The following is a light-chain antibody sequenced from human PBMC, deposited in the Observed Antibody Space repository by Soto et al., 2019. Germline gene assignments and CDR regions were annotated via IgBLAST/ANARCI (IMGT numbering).Light chain of an antibody. CDR3: TSYTTTGTYV. CDR2: DVS. Sequence: QSVLTQPASVSGSPGQSITISCTGASSDLVDYNYVSWYQQHPGKAPKLMIYDVSSRPSGVSDRFSGSKSGNTASLTISGLQAEDEADYYCTSYTTTGTYVFATGTKLTVL. V-gene: IGLV2-14*03. CDR1: SSDLVDYNY. J-gene: IGLJ1*01.